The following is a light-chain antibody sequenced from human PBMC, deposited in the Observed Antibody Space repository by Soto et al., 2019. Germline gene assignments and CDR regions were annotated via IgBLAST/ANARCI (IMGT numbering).Light chain of an antibody. Sequence: QPVLTQPASVSGSPGQSITISCTGTSSDVGSYNLVSWYQQHPGKAPKLMIYEVSKRPSGVSNRFSGPKSGNTASLTISGLQAEDEADYYCCSYAGSSTPYVFGTGTKLTVL. J-gene: IGLJ1*01. CDR3: CSYAGSSTPYV. CDR2: EVS. V-gene: IGLV2-23*02. CDR1: SSDVGSYNL.